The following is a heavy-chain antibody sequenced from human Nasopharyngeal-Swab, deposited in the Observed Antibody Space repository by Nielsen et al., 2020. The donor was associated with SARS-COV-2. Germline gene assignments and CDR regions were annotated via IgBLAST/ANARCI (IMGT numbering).Heavy chain of an antibody. CDR2: MNPNSGNT. V-gene: IGHV1-8*01. D-gene: IGHD6-19*01. CDR3: ARGWGIAVNSWFDP. J-gene: IGHJ5*02. Sequence: ASVKVSCKASGYTFTSYDINWVRQATGQGLEWMGWMNPNSGNTGYAQKFQGRVTMTRNTYISTAYMELSSLRSEDTAVYYCARGWGIAVNSWFDPWGQGTLVTVSS. CDR1: GYTFTSYD.